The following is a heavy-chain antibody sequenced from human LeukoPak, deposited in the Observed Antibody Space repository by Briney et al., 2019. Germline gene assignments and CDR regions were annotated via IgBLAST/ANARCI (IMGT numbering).Heavy chain of an antibody. D-gene: IGHD4-23*01. V-gene: IGHV3-23*01. CDR2: ISPSGDIT. CDR1: GFIFSSHG. CDR3: AKDLMVTLEDAFDI. J-gene: IGHJ3*02. Sequence: GGTLRLSCAASGFIFSSHGMNWVRQAPGKGLEWVSGISPSGDITYYADSVKGRFTISRDNAKNSLYLQMNSLRAEDTAVYYCAKDLMVTLEDAFDIWGQGTMVTVSS.